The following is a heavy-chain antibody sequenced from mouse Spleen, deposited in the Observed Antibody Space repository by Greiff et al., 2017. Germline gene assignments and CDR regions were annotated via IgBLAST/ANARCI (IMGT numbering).Heavy chain of an antibody. CDR1: GYSITSGYY. Sequence: EVKVEESGPGLVKPSQSLSLTCSVTGYSITSGYYWNWIRQFPGNKLEWMGYISYDGSNNYNPSLKNRISITRDTSKNQFFLKLNSVTTEDTATYYCARDGYDYETGWDYWGQGTTLTVSS. CDR3: ARDGYDYETGWDY. D-gene: IGHD2-4*01. J-gene: IGHJ2*01. V-gene: IGHV3-6*01. CDR2: ISYDGSN.